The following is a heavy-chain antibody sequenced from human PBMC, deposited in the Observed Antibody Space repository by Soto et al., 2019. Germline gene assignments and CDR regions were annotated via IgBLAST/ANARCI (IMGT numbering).Heavy chain of an antibody. CDR1: GFTFSSYA. Sequence: EVQLLESGGGLVQPGGSLRLSCAASGFTFSSYAMSWVRQAPGKELEWVSAISGSGGSTYYADSVKGRFTISRDNSKNTLYLQMNSLRAEDTAVYYCAKDSDIVVVVAAPFDYWGQGTLVTVSS. D-gene: IGHD2-15*01. V-gene: IGHV3-23*01. CDR3: AKDSDIVVVVAAPFDY. J-gene: IGHJ4*02. CDR2: ISGSGGST.